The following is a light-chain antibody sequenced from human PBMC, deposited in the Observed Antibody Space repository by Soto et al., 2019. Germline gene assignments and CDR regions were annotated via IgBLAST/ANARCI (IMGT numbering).Light chain of an antibody. J-gene: IGLJ1*01. CDR1: RSDVGGYNY. Sequence: QSALTQPASVSGSPGQSITITWTGTRSDVGGYNYVSWYQQHPGKAPKLMIYEVSNRPSGVSNRFSGSKSGNTASLTISGLQAEDEADYYCSSYTSSSTRVFGTGTKLTVL. CDR3: SSYTSSSTRV. CDR2: EVS. V-gene: IGLV2-14*01.